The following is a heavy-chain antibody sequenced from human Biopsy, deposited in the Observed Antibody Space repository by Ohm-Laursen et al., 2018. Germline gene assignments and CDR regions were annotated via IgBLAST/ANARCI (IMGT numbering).Heavy chain of an antibody. CDR2: IYYSGGT. V-gene: IGHV4-59*01. CDR3: ARVEAGTYDALDI. J-gene: IGHJ3*02. CDR1: GGSMTGYE. Sequence: ETLSLTCSASGGSMTGYEWSWIRLAPGKGLEWIGYIYYSGGTKYNPSLASRVTFSVDMSKSQFSLKLYSVTAADTAVYYCARVEAGTYDALDIWGQGALVAVSA. D-gene: IGHD1-26*01.